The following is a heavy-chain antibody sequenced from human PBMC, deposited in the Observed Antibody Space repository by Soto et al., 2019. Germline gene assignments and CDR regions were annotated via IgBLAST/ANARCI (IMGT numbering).Heavy chain of an antibody. J-gene: IGHJ4*02. CDR2: IIPIFGTA. CDR3: AIPPHSSGPASGPYYFDY. D-gene: IGHD3-22*01. V-gene: IGHV1-69*13. CDR1: GGTFSSYS. Sequence: SVKVSCKASGGTFSSYSISWLRQAPGQGLEWMGGIIPIFGTANYAQKFQGRVTITADESTSTAYMELSSLRSEDTAVYYCAIPPHSSGPASGPYYFDYWGQGTLVTSPQ.